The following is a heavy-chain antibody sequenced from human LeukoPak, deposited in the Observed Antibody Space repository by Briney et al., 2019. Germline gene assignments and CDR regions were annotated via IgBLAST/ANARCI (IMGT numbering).Heavy chain of an antibody. CDR1: GYSFTSYW. V-gene: IGHV3-49*02. J-gene: IGHJ4*02. D-gene: IGHD6-19*01. CDR2: IRNRAYGGTT. Sequence: GESLKISCKGSGYSFTSYWISWVRQAPGQGLEWVCLIRNRAYGGTTEYAASVQGRFTISRDDSKSIAYLQMNSLKTEDTAVYYCTRDINPTVAVAGYYFDSWGQGTLVTVSS. CDR3: TRDINPTVAVAGYYFDS.